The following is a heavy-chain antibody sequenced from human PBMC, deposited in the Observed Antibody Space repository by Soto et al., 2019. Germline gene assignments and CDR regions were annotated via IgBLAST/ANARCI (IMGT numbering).Heavy chain of an antibody. CDR1: GDSVSSNSAA. CDR2: TYYRSKWYN. V-gene: IGHV6-1*01. J-gene: IGHJ4*02. CDR3: AREVDSYGAPHFDY. Sequence: SQTLSLTCAISGDSVSSNSAAWNWIRQSQSRGLEWLGSTYYRSKWYNDYAVSVKSRITINPDTSKNQFSLQLNAVTPEDTAVYYCAREVDSYGAPHFDYWGQGTLVTVSS. D-gene: IGHD5-18*01.